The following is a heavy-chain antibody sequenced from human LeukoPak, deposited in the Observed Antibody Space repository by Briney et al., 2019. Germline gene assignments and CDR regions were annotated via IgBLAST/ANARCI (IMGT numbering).Heavy chain of an antibody. Sequence: SETLSLTCIVSGGSISSLNLWSWLRQPPGKGLVWIGEMYLGGTTNFNPSLKSRVTILIDKSKNQLSLQLTSVTAADTAVYYCAGLEGRYSTDWFYFFDYWGQGALVTVSS. CDR2: MYLGGTT. D-gene: IGHD6-19*01. V-gene: IGHV4-4*02. CDR3: AGLEGRYSTDWFYFFDY. CDR1: GGSISSLNL. J-gene: IGHJ4*02.